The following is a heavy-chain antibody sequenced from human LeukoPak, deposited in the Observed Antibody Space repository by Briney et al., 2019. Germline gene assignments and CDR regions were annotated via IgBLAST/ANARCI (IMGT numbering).Heavy chain of an antibody. V-gene: IGHV3-23*01. Sequence: GGSLRLSCAASGFTFSSYGMSWVRQAPGKGLEWVSGISGGGGGTYYADSVRGRFTISRDNSKDTLYLQMNSLRADGTAVYYCAKADGGSYLFDYWGQGTLVTVSS. CDR3: AKADGGSYLFDY. CDR1: GFTFSSYG. J-gene: IGHJ4*02. CDR2: ISGGGGGT. D-gene: IGHD1-26*01.